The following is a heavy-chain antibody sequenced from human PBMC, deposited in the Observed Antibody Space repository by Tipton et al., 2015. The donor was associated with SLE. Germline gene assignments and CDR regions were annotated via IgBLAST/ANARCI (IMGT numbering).Heavy chain of an antibody. CDR1: GGSISSADYY. Sequence: TLSLTCTVSGGSISSADYYWNWIRQPAGKGLEWIGRIYSSGDTNYNPSLRSRATISGDTSKNQFSLTLSSVTAADTAIYYCARGNWNYQSYWGQGTLVTVSS. D-gene: IGHD1-7*01. CDR2: IYSSGDT. CDR3: ARGNWNYQSY. V-gene: IGHV4-61*02. J-gene: IGHJ4*02.